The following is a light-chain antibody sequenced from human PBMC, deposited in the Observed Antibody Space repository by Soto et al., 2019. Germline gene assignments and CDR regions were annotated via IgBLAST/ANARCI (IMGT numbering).Light chain of an antibody. J-gene: IGKJ1*01. CDR2: GAS. CDR3: QQYDSSPWT. Sequence: EIVLTQSPGTLSLSPGERATLSCRASQSVSNSFLAWYQRIPGQSPRLLIYGASRRATGIPDRFSGSGSGTDFTLTISSLEPEDFGMYYCQQYDSSPWTFGQGTTVEIK. CDR1: QSVSNSF. V-gene: IGKV3-20*01.